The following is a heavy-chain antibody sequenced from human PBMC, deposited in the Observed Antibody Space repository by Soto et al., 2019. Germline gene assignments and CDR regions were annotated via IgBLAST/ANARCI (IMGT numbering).Heavy chain of an antibody. CDR3: ARECANYSLIGGVTYRYYHGMDV. CDR1: GGTFSSYA. CDR2: IIPIFGTA. Sequence: SVKVSCKASGGTFSSYAISWVRQAPGQGLEWMGGIIPIFGTANYAQKFQGRVTITADESTSTAYMELSSLRSEDTAVYYCARECANYSLIGGVTYRYYHGMDVWGQGTTVTVS. J-gene: IGHJ6*02. D-gene: IGHD3-16*01. V-gene: IGHV1-69*13.